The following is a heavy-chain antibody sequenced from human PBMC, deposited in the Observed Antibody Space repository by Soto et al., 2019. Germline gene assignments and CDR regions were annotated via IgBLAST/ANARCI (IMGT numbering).Heavy chain of an antibody. J-gene: IGHJ6*02. Sequence: ASVKVSCKASGGTFSSYTISWVRQAPGQGLEWMGRIIPILGIANYAQKFQGRVTITADESTSTAYMELSSLRSEDTAVYYCARVGISVGANYYYYGMDVWGQGTTVTVSS. CDR2: IIPILGIA. CDR1: GGTFSSYT. D-gene: IGHD1-26*01. V-gene: IGHV1-69*02. CDR3: ARVGISVGANYYYYGMDV.